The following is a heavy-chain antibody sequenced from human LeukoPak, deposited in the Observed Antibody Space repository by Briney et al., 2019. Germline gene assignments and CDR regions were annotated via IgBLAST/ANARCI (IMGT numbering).Heavy chain of an antibody. J-gene: IGHJ5*02. D-gene: IGHD3-10*01. V-gene: IGHV6-1*01. CDR1: GDSVSSNSAA. Sequence: SQTLSLTCAISGDSVSSNSAAWNWIRQSPSRGLEWLGRTYYRSMWYNDYAVSVKSRITINPDTSKNQFSLQLNSVTPEDTAVYYCARDTPTGSYYGSGSGFDPWGQGTLVTVSS. CDR2: TYYRSMWYN. CDR3: ARDTPTGSYYGSGSGFDP.